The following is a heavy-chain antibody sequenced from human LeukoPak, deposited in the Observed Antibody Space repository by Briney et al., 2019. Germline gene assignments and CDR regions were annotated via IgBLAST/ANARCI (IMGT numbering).Heavy chain of an antibody. J-gene: IGHJ4*02. V-gene: IGHV3-30*04. CDR2: ISYDGSNK. CDR3: ARDSGFSGTQRGEY. D-gene: IGHD3/OR15-3a*01. CDR1: RFTFSNYA. Sequence: GRSLRLSCAASRFTFSNYAIHWVRQAPGKGLEWVAVISYDGSNKYYADSVKGRFTLSRDNSKNTLYLQMNSLRAEDTAVYYCARDSGFSGTQRGEYWGQGTLVTVSS.